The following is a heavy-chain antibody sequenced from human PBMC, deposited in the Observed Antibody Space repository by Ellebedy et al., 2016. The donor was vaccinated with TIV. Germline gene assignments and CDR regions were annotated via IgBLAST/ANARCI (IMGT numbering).Heavy chain of an antibody. CDR1: GFPFSSYG. CDR2: ISYDGKII. D-gene: IGHD4-17*01. V-gene: IGHV3-30*03. CDR3: TRETLGYGRPDYFHY. J-gene: IGHJ1*01. Sequence: GESLKISCAASGFPFSSYGMHWVRQAPGKGLEWLAVISYDGKIIYSVDSVKGRFIISRDNSNNTLSLQLHSLRSEDTGVYYCTRETLGYGRPDYFHYWGLGTLVTVSS.